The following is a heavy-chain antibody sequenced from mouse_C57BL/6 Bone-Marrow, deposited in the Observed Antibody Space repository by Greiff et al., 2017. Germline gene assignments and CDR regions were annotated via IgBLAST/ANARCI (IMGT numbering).Heavy chain of an antibody. CDR3: ARGFCYAMDY. CDR1: GFTFSDYG. J-gene: IGHJ4*01. CDR2: ISSGSSTI. Sequence: VQLKESGGGLVKPGGSLKLSCAASGFTFSDYGMHWVRQAPEKGLEWVAYISSGSSTIYYADTVKGRFTISRDNAKNTLFLQMTSLRSEDTAMYYCARGFCYAMDYWGQGTSVTVSS. V-gene: IGHV5-17*01.